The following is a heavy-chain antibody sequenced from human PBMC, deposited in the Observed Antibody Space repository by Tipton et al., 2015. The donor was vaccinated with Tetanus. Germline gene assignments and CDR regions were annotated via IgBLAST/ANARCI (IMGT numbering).Heavy chain of an antibody. CDR2: IIPIFGTA. CDR3: ASGGSWQQLVGKNWFDP. Sequence: SGPEVKKPGSSVKVSCKASGGTFSSYAISWVRQAPGQGLEWMGGIIPIFGTANYAQKFQGRVTITADESTSTAYMELSSLRSEDTAVYYCASGGSWQQLVGKNWFDPWGQGTLVTVSS. CDR1: GGTFSSYA. V-gene: IGHV1-69*01. J-gene: IGHJ5*02. D-gene: IGHD6-13*01.